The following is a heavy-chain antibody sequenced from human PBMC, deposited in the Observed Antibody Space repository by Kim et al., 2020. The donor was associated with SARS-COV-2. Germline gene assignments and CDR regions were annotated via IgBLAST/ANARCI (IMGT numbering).Heavy chain of an antibody. V-gene: IGHV1-8*01. CDR1: GYTFSGYD. CDR2: INPNSGNT. D-gene: IGHD2-2*01. Sequence: ASVKVSCKASGYTFSGYDINWVRQATGQGLEWMGWINPNSGNTAFAQKFQGRVTMTKNTSINTAYMELSSLRSEDTGVYYCAILPYCSSSSCSGFYYYYMDVWGKGTTVTVSS. J-gene: IGHJ6*03. CDR3: AILPYCSSSSCSGFYYYYMDV.